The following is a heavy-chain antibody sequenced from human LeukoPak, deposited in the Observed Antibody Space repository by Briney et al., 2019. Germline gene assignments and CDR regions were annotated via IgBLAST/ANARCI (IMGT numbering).Heavy chain of an antibody. CDR1: VGSFSGYY. CDR3: ARGRLELPDY. D-gene: IGHD1-7*01. V-gene: IGHV4-34*01. CDR2: INHSGSA. J-gene: IGHJ4*02. Sequence: SETLSLTCAVYVGSFSGYYWSWIRQPPGKGLEWIGEINHSGSANYNPSLKSRVTISVDTSKNQFSLKLSSLTAADTAVYYWARGRLELPDYWGQGTLVTVSS.